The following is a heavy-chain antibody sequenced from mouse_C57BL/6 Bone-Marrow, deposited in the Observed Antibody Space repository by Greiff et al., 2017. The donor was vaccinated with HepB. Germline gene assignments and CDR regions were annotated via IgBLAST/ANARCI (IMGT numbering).Heavy chain of an antibody. CDR3: ARHVTTDYYFDY. CDR2: ISGGGGNT. CDR1: GFTFSSYT. D-gene: IGHD1-1*01. Sequence: DVHLVESGGGLVKPGGSLKLSCAASGFTFSSYTMSWVRQTPEKRLEWVATISGGGGNTYYPDSVKGRFTISRDNAKNTLYLQMSSLRSEDTALYYCARHVTTDYYFDYWGQGTTLTVSS. V-gene: IGHV5-9*01. J-gene: IGHJ2*01.